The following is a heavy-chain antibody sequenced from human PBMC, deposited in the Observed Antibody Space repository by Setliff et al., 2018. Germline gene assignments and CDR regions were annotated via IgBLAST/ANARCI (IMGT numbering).Heavy chain of an antibody. D-gene: IGHD2-2*01. V-gene: IGHV1-69*06. CDR3: ARDPSLYCSSTSCSPHWFDP. Sequence: SVKVSFKTSGGTFNSYGIDWVRQAPGQGLEWMGRSIPISGTTKYAQKFQDRVTITADKSTSTAYMELRSLRSDDTAVYYCARDPSLYCSSTSCSPHWFDPWGQGTLVTVPQ. CDR1: GGTFNSYG. J-gene: IGHJ5*02. CDR2: SIPISGTT.